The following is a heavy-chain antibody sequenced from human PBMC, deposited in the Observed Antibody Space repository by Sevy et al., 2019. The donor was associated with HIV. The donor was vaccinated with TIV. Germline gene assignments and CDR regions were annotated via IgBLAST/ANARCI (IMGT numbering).Heavy chain of an antibody. J-gene: IGHJ4*02. D-gene: IGHD6-13*01. CDR1: GGSVSSGNYY. V-gene: IGHV4-61*01. CDR2: ISYIGST. CDR3: GRDRIDAAGGYFDY. Sequence: SETLSLTCTVSGGSVSSGNYYWTWIRQPPGKGLEWIGYISYIGSTNYNPSLKSRVTISIDTSKNQLSLRLSSVTATDTAVYYCGRDRIDAAGGYFDYWGQGTLVTFSS.